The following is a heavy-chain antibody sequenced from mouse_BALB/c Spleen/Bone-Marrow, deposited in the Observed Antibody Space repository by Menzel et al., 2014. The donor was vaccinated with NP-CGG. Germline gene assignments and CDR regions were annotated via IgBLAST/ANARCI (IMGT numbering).Heavy chain of an antibody. D-gene: IGHD1-1*01. Sequence: EVNLVESGPDLVKPSQSLSLTCTVAGYSITSGYGWHWIRQFPGNKLEWMGYIHYSGSTNYNPSLQSRISITRDTSKNQFFLQLNSVTTEDTATYYCVRETTVVADFDYWGQGTTLTVSS. J-gene: IGHJ2*01. V-gene: IGHV3-1*02. CDR2: IHYSGST. CDR1: GYSITSGYG. CDR3: VRETTVVADFDY.